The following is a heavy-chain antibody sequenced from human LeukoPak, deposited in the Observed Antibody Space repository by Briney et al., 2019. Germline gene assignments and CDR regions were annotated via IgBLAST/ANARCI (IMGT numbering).Heavy chain of an antibody. J-gene: IGHJ4*02. CDR3: ASYYDFWSGYHRDY. CDR1: GGSISSSSYY. V-gene: IGHV4-39*07. Sequence: SETLSLTCTVSGGSISSSSYYWGWIRQPPGKGLEWIGSIYYSGSTYYNPSLKSRVTISVDTSKNQFSLKLSSVTAADTAVYYCASYYDFWSGYHRDYWGQGTLVTVSS. CDR2: IYYSGST. D-gene: IGHD3-3*01.